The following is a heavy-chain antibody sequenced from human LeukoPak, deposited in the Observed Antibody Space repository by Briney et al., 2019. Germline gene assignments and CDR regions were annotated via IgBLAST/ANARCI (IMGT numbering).Heavy chain of an antibody. J-gene: IGHJ4*02. CDR1: LFTFSSYG. V-gene: IGHV3-33*06. CDR2: IWNDGSHE. Sequence: PLRSLRLSSAAPLFTFSSYGMHSVPEAPGKRLEWGADIWNDGSHEYYADSEKGRFTIYRDNSRNTVYLQMNSLRAEDTAVYYCAKDATEYGDSHFDCWGQGTLVTVSS. CDR3: AKDATEYGDSHFDC. D-gene: IGHD4-17*01.